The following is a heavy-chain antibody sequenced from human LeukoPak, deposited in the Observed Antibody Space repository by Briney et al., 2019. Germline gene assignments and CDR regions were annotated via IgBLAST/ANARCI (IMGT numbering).Heavy chain of an antibody. CDR3: ARDGSGPGFDH. D-gene: IGHD3-10*01. J-gene: IGHJ4*02. CDR2: ISAYNGHT. CDR1: GYTFTNYG. Sequence: ASVKVSCKASGYTFTNYGITWVRQAPGQGLEWMGWISAYNGHTNYAQNLQGRVTMTTDTSTSTAYMELRSLTSDDTAVYYCARDGSGPGFDHWGQGTLVTVSS. V-gene: IGHV1-18*01.